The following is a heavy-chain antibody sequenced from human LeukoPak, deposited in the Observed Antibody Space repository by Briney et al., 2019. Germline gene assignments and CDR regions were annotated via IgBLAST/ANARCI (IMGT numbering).Heavy chain of an antibody. CDR2: INHSGST. D-gene: IGHD7-27*01. V-gene: IGHV4-34*01. Sequence: SETLSLTCAVYGGSFSGYYWSWIRQPPGKGLEWIGEINHSGSTNYNPSLKSRVTISVDTSKNQFSLKLSSATAADTAVYYCARAKLNWGKFKGFDYWGQGTLVTVSS. CDR1: GGSFSGYY. CDR3: ARAKLNWGKFKGFDY. J-gene: IGHJ4*02.